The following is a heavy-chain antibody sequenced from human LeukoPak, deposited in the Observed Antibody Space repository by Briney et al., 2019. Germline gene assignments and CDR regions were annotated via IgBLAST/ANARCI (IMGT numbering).Heavy chain of an antibody. V-gene: IGHV3-21*01. Sequence: GGSLRLSCAASGFTFSSSTRNWVRRAPGKGLEWLSSISSSSDYIYYADSVKGRFTIARDNAKNSLYLQMNSLRSEDTAVYYCVRIPNSANFPNWFDPWGQGTLVTVSS. CDR2: ISSSSDYI. J-gene: IGHJ5*02. CDR1: GFTFSSST. CDR3: VRIPNSANFPNWFDP. D-gene: IGHD4/OR15-4a*01.